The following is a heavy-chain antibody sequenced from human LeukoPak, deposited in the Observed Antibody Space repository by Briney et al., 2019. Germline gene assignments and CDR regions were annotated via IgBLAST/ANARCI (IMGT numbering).Heavy chain of an antibody. D-gene: IGHD6-13*01. CDR1: GYNFTNFW. V-gene: IGHV5-51*01. CDR2: IYPGDSDT. CDR3: ARSPWYSSSWTNYYYYMDV. J-gene: IGHJ6*03. Sequence: GESLKISCKGSGYNFTNFWIGWVRQMPGKGLEWMGIIYPGDSDTRYSPSFQGQVTISADKSISTAYLQWSSLKASDTAMYYCARSPWYSSSWTNYYYYMDVWGKGTTVTISS.